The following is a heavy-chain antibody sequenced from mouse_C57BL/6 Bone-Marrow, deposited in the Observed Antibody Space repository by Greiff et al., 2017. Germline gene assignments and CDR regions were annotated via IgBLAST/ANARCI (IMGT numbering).Heavy chain of an antibody. D-gene: IGHD1-1*01. Sequence: QVQLKESGAELARPGASVKLSCKASGYTFTSYGISWVKQRTGQGLEWIGEIYPRSGNTYYNEKFKGKATLTADKSSSTAYMELRSLTSEDSAVYFCAITTVVGYYFDYWGQGTTLTVSS. CDR3: AITTVVGYYFDY. CDR1: GYTFTSYG. V-gene: IGHV1-81*01. CDR2: IYPRSGNT. J-gene: IGHJ2*01.